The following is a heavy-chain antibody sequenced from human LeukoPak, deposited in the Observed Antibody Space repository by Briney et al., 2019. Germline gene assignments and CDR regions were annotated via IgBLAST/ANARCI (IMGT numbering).Heavy chain of an antibody. D-gene: IGHD4-23*01. CDR2: ISHDGTNE. J-gene: IGHJ4*02. Sequence: PGGSLRLSCAASGFTFSSYAMSWVRQAPGKGLEWMAIISHDGTNEYHADSVKGRFTISRDNSKNTLYLQMNSLIPEDTAVYLCARDFGGLRWNYYFDYWGQGTLVTVSS. CDR3: ARDFGGLRWNYYFDY. CDR1: GFTFSSYA. V-gene: IGHV3-30*04.